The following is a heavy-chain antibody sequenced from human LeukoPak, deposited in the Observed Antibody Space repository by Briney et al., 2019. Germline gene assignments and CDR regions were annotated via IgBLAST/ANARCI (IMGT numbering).Heavy chain of an antibody. CDR1: GGSISSSSYY. D-gene: IGHD3-10*01. V-gene: IGHV4-39*01. J-gene: IGHJ4*02. CDR3: ARSEPNYYNVVDY. CDR2: IYYSGST. Sequence: SETLSLTCTVSGGSISSSSYYWGWIRQPPGKGLEWIGSIYYSGSTYYNPSLKTRVTISVDTSKNQFSLKLSSVTAADTAVYYCARSEPNYYNVVDYWGQGTLVTVSS.